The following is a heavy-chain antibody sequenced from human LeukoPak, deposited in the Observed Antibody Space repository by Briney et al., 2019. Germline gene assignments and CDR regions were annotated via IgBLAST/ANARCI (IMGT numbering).Heavy chain of an antibody. D-gene: IGHD5-18*01. V-gene: IGHV4-38-2*01. CDR2: IYHSGST. J-gene: IGHJ4*02. CDR3: ARAGYSYGF. Sequence: SETLSLTCAVSGYSISSGYYWGWIRQPPGKGLEWIGSIYHSGSTYYNPSLKSRVTISVDTSKNQFSLKLSSVTAADTAVYYCARAGYSYGFWGQGTLVTVSS. CDR1: GYSISSGYY.